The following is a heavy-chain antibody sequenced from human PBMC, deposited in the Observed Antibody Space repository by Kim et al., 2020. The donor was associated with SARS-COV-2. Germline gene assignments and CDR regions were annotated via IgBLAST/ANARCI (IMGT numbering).Heavy chain of an antibody. CDR1: GGSISSSSYY. Sequence: SETLSLTCTVSGGSISSSSYYWGWIRQPPGKGLEWIGSIYYSGSTYYNPSLKSRVTISVDTSKNQFSLKLSSVTAADTAVYYCARGLVLLWFGELSRNWFDPWGQGTLVTVSS. J-gene: IGHJ5*02. CDR3: ARGLVLLWFGELSRNWFDP. D-gene: IGHD3-10*01. CDR2: IYYSGST. V-gene: IGHV4-39*01.